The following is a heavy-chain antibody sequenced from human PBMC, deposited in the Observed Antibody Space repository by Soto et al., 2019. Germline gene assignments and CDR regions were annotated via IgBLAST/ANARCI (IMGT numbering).Heavy chain of an antibody. CDR1: GGSISTGDYF. CDR2: IYYTGST. J-gene: IGHJ4*02. CDR3: ARGRRSSWYFDY. V-gene: IGHV4-30-4*01. Sequence: SETLSLTCTVSGGSISTGDYFWSWIRQPPGKGLEWIGYIYYTGSTFYNPSLRSRVTISGDTSKNEFSLKLSSVTAADTAVYSCARGRRSSWYFDYWGQGTLVTVSS. D-gene: IGHD6-13*01.